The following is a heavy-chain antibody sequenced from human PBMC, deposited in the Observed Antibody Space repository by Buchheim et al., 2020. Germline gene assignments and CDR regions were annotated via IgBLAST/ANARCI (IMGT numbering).Heavy chain of an antibody. D-gene: IGHD6-13*01. CDR1: GGSFSGYY. V-gene: IGHV4-34*01. Sequence: QVQLQESGPGLVKPSETLSLTCAVYGGSFSGYYWSWIRQPPGKGLEWIGEINHSGSTNYNPSLKSRVTISVDTSKNQFSLKLSSVTAADTAVYYCARASRGIAAAGTDWFDPWGQGTL. J-gene: IGHJ5*02. CDR3: ARASRGIAAAGTDWFDP. CDR2: INHSGST.